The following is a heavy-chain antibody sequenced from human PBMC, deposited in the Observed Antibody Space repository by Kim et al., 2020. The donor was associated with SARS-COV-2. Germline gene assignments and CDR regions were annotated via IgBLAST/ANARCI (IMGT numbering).Heavy chain of an antibody. CDR2: INTNNGNP. D-gene: IGHD6-19*01. J-gene: IGHJ4*02. Sequence: ASVKVSCKASGYTFTSYAMNWVRQAPGQGLEWMGWINTNNGNPTYAQGFTGRFILSLDHSVSTAYLQISSLKAEDTAVYYCAIPSSGWTFIRHWGQGTLVTVSS. V-gene: IGHV7-4-1*02. CDR3: AIPSSGWTFIRH. CDR1: GYTFTSYA.